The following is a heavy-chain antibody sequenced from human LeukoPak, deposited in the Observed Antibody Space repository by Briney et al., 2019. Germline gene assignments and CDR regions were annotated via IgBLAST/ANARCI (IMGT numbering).Heavy chain of an antibody. CDR3: AKGAMSSYSDY. Sequence: SGGPLRLSCVVSGITFSTYSMSWVRQAPGKALEWVSSIGAGGAPTLYADSVKGRFTISRDNSRDTLCLQMNSLRAEDTAVYYCAKGAMSSYSDYWGQGTLVTVSS. CDR2: IGAGGAPT. CDR1: GITFSTYS. V-gene: IGHV3-23*01. J-gene: IGHJ4*02. D-gene: IGHD5-18*01.